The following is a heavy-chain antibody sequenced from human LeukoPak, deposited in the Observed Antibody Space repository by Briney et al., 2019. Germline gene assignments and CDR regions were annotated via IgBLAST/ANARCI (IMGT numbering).Heavy chain of an antibody. Sequence: GGSLRLSCAASGFTFDDYAMHWVRQAPGKGLEWVSGISWNSGSIGYADSVKGRFTISRDNAKNSLYLQMNSLRAEDMAVYYCARDPIVATILGWFDPWGQGTLVTVSS. V-gene: IGHV3-9*03. CDR3: ARDPIVATILGWFDP. CDR2: ISWNSGSI. D-gene: IGHD5-12*01. J-gene: IGHJ5*02. CDR1: GFTFDDYA.